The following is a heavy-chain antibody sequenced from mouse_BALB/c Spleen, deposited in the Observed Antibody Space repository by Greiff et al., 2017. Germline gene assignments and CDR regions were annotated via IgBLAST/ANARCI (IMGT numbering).Heavy chain of an antibody. CDR3: ASYDYDEGFAY. CDR1: GFTFSSFG. CDR2: ISSGSSTI. J-gene: IGHJ3*01. V-gene: IGHV5-17*02. D-gene: IGHD2-4*01. Sequence: EVKLVESGGGLVQPGGSRKLSCAASGFTFSSFGMHWVRQAPEKGLEWVAYISSGSSTIYYADTVKGRFTISRDNPKNTLFLQMTSLRSEDTAMYYCASYDYDEGFAYWGQGTLVTVSA.